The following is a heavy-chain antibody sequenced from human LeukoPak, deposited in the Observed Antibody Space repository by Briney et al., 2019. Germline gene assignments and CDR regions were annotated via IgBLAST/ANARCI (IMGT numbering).Heavy chain of an antibody. CDR1: GYTFTAYY. CDR2: ISPYTGGT. D-gene: IGHD7-27*01. Sequence: ASVKVSCKASGYTFTAYYIHWVRQAPGQGLEWMGWISPYTGGTSYAQKFQGRVTITRDTSSNTVYMDLNRLTSDDTALYYCARDHNSENWGSLGKWGQGTLVTVSS. J-gene: IGHJ4*02. CDR3: ARDHNSENWGSLGK. V-gene: IGHV1-2*02.